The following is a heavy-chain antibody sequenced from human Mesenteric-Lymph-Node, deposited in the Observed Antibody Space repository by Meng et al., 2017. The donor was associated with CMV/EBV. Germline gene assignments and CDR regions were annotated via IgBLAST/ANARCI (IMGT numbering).Heavy chain of an antibody. V-gene: IGHV3-74*01. Sequence: GGSLRLSCAASGFSFSGHWMHWVRQAPGKGMLWVADISDDGRRTYYADSVKGRFSVSRDNTKSTLFLQMNSLRVEDSAVYYCVRDVGQQGEDSTWYKWYDPWGQGTRVTVSS. CDR2: ISDDGRRT. CDR3: VRDVGQQGEDSTWYKWYDP. D-gene: IGHD6-13*01. CDR1: GFSFSGHW. J-gene: IGHJ5*02.